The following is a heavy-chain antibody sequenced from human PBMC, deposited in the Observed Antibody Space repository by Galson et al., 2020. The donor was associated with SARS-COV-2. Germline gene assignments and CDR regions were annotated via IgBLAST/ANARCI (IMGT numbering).Heavy chain of an antibody. Sequence: GGSLRLSCSASGFTFSDYAMHWVRPAPGKGLEYVSAMSSDGGTSFYADSLNGRSAMSRDNSKNTFYLQMTGLRIEDTALYYCLAYSSTRRNYWGQGTLVTVSS. V-gene: IGHV3-64D*06. J-gene: IGHJ4*02. CDR3: LAYSSTRRNY. CDR2: MSSDGGTS. D-gene: IGHD6-19*01. CDR1: GFTFSDYA.